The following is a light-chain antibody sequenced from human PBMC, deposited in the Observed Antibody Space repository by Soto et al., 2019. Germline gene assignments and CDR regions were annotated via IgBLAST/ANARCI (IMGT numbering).Light chain of an antibody. CDR3: LLSYSGARVWV. CDR1: TGAVTSGHY. J-gene: IGLJ3*02. Sequence: QAVVTQEPSLTVSPGGTVTLTCGSSTGAVTSGHYPYWFQQKPGQAPRTLIYDTSNKHSWTPARFSGSLLGGKAALTLSGAQPEDEAEYYCLLSYSGARVWVFGGGTNLTVL. CDR2: DTS. V-gene: IGLV7-46*01.